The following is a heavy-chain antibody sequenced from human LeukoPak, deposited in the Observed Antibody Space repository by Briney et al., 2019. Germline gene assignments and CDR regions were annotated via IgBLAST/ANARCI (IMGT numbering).Heavy chain of an antibody. CDR2: ISAYNGNT. Sequence: ASVKVSCKASGYTFTSYGISWVRQAPGQGLEWMGWISAYNGNTNYAQKLQGRVTMTTDTSTSTAYMELRSLRSDDTAVYYCARWEAYCSSTSCYGIAYGMDVWGQGTTVTVSS. CDR3: ARWEAYCSSTSCYGIAYGMDV. D-gene: IGHD2-2*01. V-gene: IGHV1-18*01. J-gene: IGHJ6*02. CDR1: GYTFTSYG.